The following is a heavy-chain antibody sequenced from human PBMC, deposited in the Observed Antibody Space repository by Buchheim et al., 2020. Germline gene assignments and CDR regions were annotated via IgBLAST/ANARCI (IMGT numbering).Heavy chain of an antibody. D-gene: IGHD6-19*01. Sequence: QVQLQQWGTGLLKPSETLSLTCAVYGGSFNGFLWTWIRQSPGKGLEWIGEINHSGVTDYNPSLKSRIIMSIDTSKNKFSLKLNSVTAADTAVYFCARKQRQWLVRGDFDSWGQGT. V-gene: IGHV4-34*01. CDR1: GGSFNGFL. CDR2: INHSGVT. CDR3: ARKQRQWLVRGDFDS. J-gene: IGHJ4*02.